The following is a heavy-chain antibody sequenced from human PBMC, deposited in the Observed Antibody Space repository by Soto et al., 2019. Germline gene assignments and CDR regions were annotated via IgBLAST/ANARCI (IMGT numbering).Heavy chain of an antibody. CDR1: GSTFSAFA. J-gene: IGHJ5*02. V-gene: IGHV3-73*01. CDR2: IRTKANTYAT. CDR3: TGHVGDYWTGYFDP. D-gene: IGHD3-10*01. Sequence: EVQLVESGGGLVQPGESLKLSCTASGSTFSAFAMDWVRQASGKGLEWVGRIRTKANTYATDYAASVKGRFTISRDDSKNPAYLQMNSLKTEDTAVYFCTGHVGDYWTGYFDPWGQGTLVSVSS.